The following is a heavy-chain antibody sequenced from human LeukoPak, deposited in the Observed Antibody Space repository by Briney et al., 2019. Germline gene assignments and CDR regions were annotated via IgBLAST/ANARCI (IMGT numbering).Heavy chain of an antibody. CDR1: GFTFSSYS. D-gene: IGHD3-3*01. CDR2: ISSSSSYI. CDR3: AKDWGYYDFWSGYYGHYYGMDV. J-gene: IGHJ6*02. Sequence: PGGSLRLSCAASGFTFSSYSMNWVRQAPGKGLEWVSSISSSSSYIYYADSVKGRFTISRDNAKNSLYLQMNSLRAEDTAAYYCAKDWGYYDFWSGYYGHYYGMDVWGQGTTVTVSS. V-gene: IGHV3-21*01.